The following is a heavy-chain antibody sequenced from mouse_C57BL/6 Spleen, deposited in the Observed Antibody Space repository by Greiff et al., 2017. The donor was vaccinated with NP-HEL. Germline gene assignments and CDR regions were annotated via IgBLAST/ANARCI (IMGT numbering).Heavy chain of an antibody. CDR3: ARDYDYGAWFAY. Sequence: VQLQQSGPELVKPGASVKMSCKASGYTFTSYWITWVKQRPGQGLEWIGDIYPGSGSTNYNEKFKSKATLTVDTSSSTAYMQLSSLTSEDSAVYYCARDYDYGAWFAYWGQGTLVTVSA. CDR2: IYPGSGST. J-gene: IGHJ3*01. CDR1: GYTFTSYW. D-gene: IGHD2-4*01. V-gene: IGHV1-55*01.